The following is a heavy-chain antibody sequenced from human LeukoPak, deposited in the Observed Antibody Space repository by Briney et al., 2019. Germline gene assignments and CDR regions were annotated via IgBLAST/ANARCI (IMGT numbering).Heavy chain of an antibody. Sequence: PSETLSLTCTVSGGSISSYYWSWIRQPAGKGLEWIGRIYTSGSTNYNPSLKSRVTMSVDTSKNQFSLKLSSVTAADTAVYYCARDRYYYGSGTHLDYWGQGTLVTVSS. D-gene: IGHD3-10*01. CDR2: IYTSGST. J-gene: IGHJ4*02. CDR1: GGSISSYY. CDR3: ARDRYYYGSGTHLDY. V-gene: IGHV4-4*07.